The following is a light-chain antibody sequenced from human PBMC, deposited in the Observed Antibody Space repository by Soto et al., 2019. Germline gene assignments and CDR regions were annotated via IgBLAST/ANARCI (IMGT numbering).Light chain of an antibody. Sequence: QSVLTQPPSVSAAPGQKVTISCSGSSSNIGNNYVSWYQQLPGTAPKLLIYDNNKRPSGIPDRFSGSKSGTSATLGITGLQTGDEADCYCETWDSSLSAVVFGGGTKLTVL. CDR1: SSNIGNNY. V-gene: IGLV1-51*01. CDR3: ETWDSSLSAVV. CDR2: DNN. J-gene: IGLJ2*01.